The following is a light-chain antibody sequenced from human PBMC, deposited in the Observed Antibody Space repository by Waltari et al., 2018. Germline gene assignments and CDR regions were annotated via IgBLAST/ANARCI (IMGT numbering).Light chain of an antibody. CDR2: DAS. CDR3: QQRSSWPIT. V-gene: IGKV3-11*01. Sequence: DIVLTQSPATLSLSPGEGATLSCRASQSVSSYLAWYQQKPGQAPRLLIYDASNRATGIPARFSGSGSGTDFTLTISSLEPEDFAVYYCQQRSSWPITFGQGTRLEIK. CDR1: QSVSSY. J-gene: IGKJ5*01.